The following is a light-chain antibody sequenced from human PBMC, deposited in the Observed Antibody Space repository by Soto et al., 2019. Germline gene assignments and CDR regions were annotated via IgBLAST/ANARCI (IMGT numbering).Light chain of an antibody. J-gene: IGLJ1*01. V-gene: IGLV2-11*01. CDR2: DVS. CDR1: SSDVGGYNY. Sequence: QYALTQPRSVSGSPGQSGTISCTGTSSDVGGYNYVSWYQQHPGKAPKLMIYDVSKRPSGVPDRFSGSKSGNTASLTISGLQAEDEADYYCCSYAGSYTYVFGTGTKVTVL. CDR3: CSYAGSYTYV.